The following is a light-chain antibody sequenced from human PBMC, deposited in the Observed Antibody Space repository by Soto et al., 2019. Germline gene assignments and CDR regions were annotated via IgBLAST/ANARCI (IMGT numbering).Light chain of an antibody. Sequence: EVVLTQSPATLSVSPGERATLSCRASQSVSSYLAWYQQKPGQAPRLLIYDASNRATGIPGRFSGSGSGTDFTLTINRLEPEDFAVYYCQQYGSSPFTFGGGTKVDIK. V-gene: IGKV3-20*01. CDR2: DAS. CDR1: QSVSSY. CDR3: QQYGSSPFT. J-gene: IGKJ4*01.